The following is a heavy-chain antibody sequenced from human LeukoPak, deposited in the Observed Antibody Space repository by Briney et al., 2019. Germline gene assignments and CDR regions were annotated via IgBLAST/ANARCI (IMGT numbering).Heavy chain of an antibody. CDR3: ARDHGQWVVRISLDY. D-gene: IGHD6-19*01. CDR2: INPNSGGT. CDR1: GYTFTGYY. Sequence: AASVKVSCKASGYTFTGYYIHWVRQAPGQGLEWMGWINPNSGGTNSAQKFQGRVTMTRDTSITTAYMELSSLRSEDTAVYYCARDHGQWVVRISLDYWGQGTLVTVSS. V-gene: IGHV1-2*02. J-gene: IGHJ4*02.